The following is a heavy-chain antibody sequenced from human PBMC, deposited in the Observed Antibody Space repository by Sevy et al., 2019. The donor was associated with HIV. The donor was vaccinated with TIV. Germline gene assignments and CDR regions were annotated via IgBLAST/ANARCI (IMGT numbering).Heavy chain of an antibody. Sequence: GGSLRLSCAASGFTFSNYPMHWVRQAPGKGLEYVSGISTNGGSTNYANSVKGRFTISRDNFKNTLYLQMGSLKPEDMAVYDCAAEAYWGSPSLGAFDFWGQGTVVTVSS. CDR3: AAEAYWGSPSLGAFDF. CDR2: ISTNGGST. J-gene: IGHJ3*01. D-gene: IGHD7-27*01. CDR1: GFTFSNYP. V-gene: IGHV3-64*01.